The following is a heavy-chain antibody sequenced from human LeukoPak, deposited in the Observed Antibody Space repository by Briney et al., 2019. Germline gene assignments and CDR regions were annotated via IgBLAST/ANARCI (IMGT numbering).Heavy chain of an antibody. D-gene: IGHD6-13*01. CDR2: ISSSSSYI. Sequence: GGSLRLSCAASGFTLSSYSMNWVRQAPGKGREWVSSISSSSSYIYYADSVKGRFTISRDNAKNSLYLQMNSLRAEDTAVYYCARYTSSWFFDSWGLGTLVTVSS. J-gene: IGHJ4*02. V-gene: IGHV3-21*01. CDR3: ARYTSSWFFDS. CDR1: GFTLSSYS.